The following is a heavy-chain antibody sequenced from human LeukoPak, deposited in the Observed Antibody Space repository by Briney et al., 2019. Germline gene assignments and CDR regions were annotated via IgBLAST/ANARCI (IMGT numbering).Heavy chain of an antibody. CDR3: ARHYDSSGYYTAYYYYYMDV. CDR1: GFTFSSSG. J-gene: IGHJ6*03. CDR2: ISSGSSYI. V-gene: IGHV3-21*01. Sequence: GGSLRLSCAASGFTFSSSGMNWVRQAPGKGLEWVSSISSGSSYIYYADSVKGRFTISRDNAKNSLYLQMNSLRAEDTAVYYCARHYDSSGYYTAYYYYYMDVWGKGTTVTVSS. D-gene: IGHD3-22*01.